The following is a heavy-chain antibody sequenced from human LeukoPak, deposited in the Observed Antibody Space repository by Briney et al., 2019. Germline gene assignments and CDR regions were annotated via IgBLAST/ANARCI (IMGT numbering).Heavy chain of an antibody. J-gene: IGHJ6*02. CDR3: ARPEYENDYYYGVDV. Sequence: SVKVSCKASGGTFSSYAISWVRQAPGQGLEWMGRIIPILGIANYAQKFQGRVTITADKSTSTAYMELSSLRSEDTAVYYCARPEYENDYYYGVDVWGQGTTVTVSS. D-gene: IGHD6-6*01. CDR1: GGTFSSYA. CDR2: IIPILGIA. V-gene: IGHV1-69*04.